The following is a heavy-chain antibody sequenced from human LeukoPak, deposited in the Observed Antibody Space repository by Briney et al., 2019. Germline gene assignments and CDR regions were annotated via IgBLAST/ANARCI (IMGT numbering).Heavy chain of an antibody. J-gene: IGHJ4*02. Sequence: PGGSLRLSCAASGFTFSSYSMNWVRQAPGKGLEWVSYISSGSGTINYADSVKGRFTISRDNTKNSLFLQMNSLRAEDTAVYYCAKPYCSGGSCYWSSAFDYWGQGTLVTVSS. CDR3: AKPYCSGGSCYWSSAFDY. CDR2: ISSGSGTI. D-gene: IGHD2-15*01. CDR1: GFTFSSYS. V-gene: IGHV3-48*04.